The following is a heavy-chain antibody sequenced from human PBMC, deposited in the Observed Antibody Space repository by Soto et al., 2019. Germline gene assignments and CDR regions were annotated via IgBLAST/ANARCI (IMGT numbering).Heavy chain of an antibody. CDR3: ATTGMGVTLYYYYHGMDV. CDR1: GFTVSTHY. J-gene: IGHJ6*02. V-gene: IGHV3-66*01. Sequence: EVQLVESGGGLVQPGGSLRLSCAASGFTVSTHYMTWVRQAPGKGLEWVSVMFYGGSTYYADSVKGRFTISRDDYKNTLYLQMNSLRAEDTAVYYCATTGMGVTLYYYYHGMDVWGQGTTVTVSS. CDR2: MFYGGST. D-gene: IGHD1-26*01.